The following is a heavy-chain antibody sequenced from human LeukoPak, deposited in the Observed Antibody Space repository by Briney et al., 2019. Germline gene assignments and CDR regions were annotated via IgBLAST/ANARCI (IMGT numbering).Heavy chain of an antibody. J-gene: IGHJ4*02. CDR2: IKPDGSDK. V-gene: IGHV3-7*03. CDR3: ARISRRELPCF. CDR1: GFTFSSLW. D-gene: IGHD1-7*01. Sequence: PGGSLRLSCAASGFTFSSLWMGWLRQAPGKGQEWVANIKPDGSDKYYVESVKGRFTISRDNAKNSLYLQMNSLRVEDTAIYYCARISRRELPCFWGQGTPVTVSS.